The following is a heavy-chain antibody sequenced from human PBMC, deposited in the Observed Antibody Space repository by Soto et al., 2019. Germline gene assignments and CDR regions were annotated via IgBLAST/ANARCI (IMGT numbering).Heavy chain of an antibody. J-gene: IGHJ4*02. CDR1: GFTFDDYA. D-gene: IGHD2-21*01. V-gene: IGHV3-9*01. CDR3: VKGWMRDGEWDY. CDR2: ISWNSGSI. Sequence: GGSLRLSCAASGFTFDDYAMHWVRQAPGKGLEWVSGISWNSGSIGYADSVKGRFTISRDNAKNSLYLQMNSLTAEDTAVYYCVKGWMRDGEWDYWGQGTLVTVSS.